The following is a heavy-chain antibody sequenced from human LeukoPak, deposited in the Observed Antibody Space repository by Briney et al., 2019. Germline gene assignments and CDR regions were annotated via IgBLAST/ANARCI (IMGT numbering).Heavy chain of an antibody. CDR3: ARDQSSSWYNWFDP. CDR1: GDSMRKWC. Sequence: SETLSLTCAVSGDSMRKWCWSWIRQPAGKGLEWIGRIFATGDTNYNPSLKSRVAMSVDTSKNYFSLNLTSVTAADTAVYYCARDQSSSWYNWFDPWGQGTLVTVSS. CDR2: IFATGDT. V-gene: IGHV4-4*07. D-gene: IGHD6-13*01. J-gene: IGHJ5*02.